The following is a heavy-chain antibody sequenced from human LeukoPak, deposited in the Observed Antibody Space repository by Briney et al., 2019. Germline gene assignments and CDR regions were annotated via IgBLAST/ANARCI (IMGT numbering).Heavy chain of an antibody. D-gene: IGHD1-26*01. CDR2: MKDDGNEI. Sequence: GGSLRLSCAASGFTFKNYRMTWVRQAPGKGLEWVASMKDDGNEIQYVDSVKGRFTISRDNAKNSLYLQMNNLRAEDTAVYYCARNRATNDYWGQGTLVTVSS. CDR1: GFTFKNYR. CDR3: ARNRATNDY. V-gene: IGHV3-7*01. J-gene: IGHJ4*02.